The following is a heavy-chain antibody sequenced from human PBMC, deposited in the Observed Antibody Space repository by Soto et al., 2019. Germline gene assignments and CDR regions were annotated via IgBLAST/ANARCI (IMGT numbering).Heavy chain of an antibody. J-gene: IGHJ4*02. CDR1: GFTVSSIY. V-gene: IGHV3-53*01. CDR3: ARFGAAAGTEARGFDS. D-gene: IGHD6-13*01. CDR2: IYSSGTT. Sequence: EVQLVESGGGLIQPGGSLRLSCAASGFTVSSIYMSWVRQAPGKGLEWISIIYSSGTTYYADSVKGRFTISRDNSKNTLYLQMNSLRAEDTAVYYCARFGAAAGTEARGFDSWGQGTLVTVSS.